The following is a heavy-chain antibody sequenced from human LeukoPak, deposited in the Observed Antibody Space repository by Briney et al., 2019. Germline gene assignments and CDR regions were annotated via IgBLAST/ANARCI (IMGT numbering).Heavy chain of an antibody. D-gene: IGHD3-22*01. V-gene: IGHV3-23*01. CDR3: AKDNFDHPYYYDSSVYYPGLDY. CDR2: ISGSGGST. J-gene: IGHJ4*02. Sequence: GGSLRLSCAASGFTFSSYAMSWVRQAPGKGLEWVSAISGSGGSTYYADSVKGRFTISRDNSKNTLYLQMNSLRAEDTAVYYCAKDNFDHPYYYDSSVYYPGLDYWGQGTLATVSS. CDR1: GFTFSSYA.